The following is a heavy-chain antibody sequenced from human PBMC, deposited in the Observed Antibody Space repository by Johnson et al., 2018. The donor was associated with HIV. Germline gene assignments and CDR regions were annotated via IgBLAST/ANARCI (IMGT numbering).Heavy chain of an antibody. CDR3: ARTLWFRELLGVFDI. CDR2: ISYDGSNK. D-gene: IGHD3-10*01. Sequence: QVQLVESGGGVVQPGRSLRLSCAASGFTFSSYAMHWVRQAPGKGLEWVAVISYDGSNKYYADSVKGRFTISRDNSKNTLYLQMNSLRAEDTAVYYCARTLWFRELLGVFDIWGQGTMVTVSS. CDR1: GFTFSSYA. V-gene: IGHV3-30*04. J-gene: IGHJ3*02.